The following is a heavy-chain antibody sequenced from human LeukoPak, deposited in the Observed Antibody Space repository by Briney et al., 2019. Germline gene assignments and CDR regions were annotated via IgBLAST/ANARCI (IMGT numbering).Heavy chain of an antibody. V-gene: IGHV4-39*07. D-gene: IGHD3-22*01. CDR3: ARDGFYDSSGYYYNWVFDY. J-gene: IGHJ4*02. Sequence: SETLSLTCTVSGGSISSSSYYWGWIRQPPGKGLEWIGSIYYSGSTYYNPSLKSRVTISVDTSTNQFSLKLSSVTAADTAVYYCARDGFYDSSGYYYNWVFDYWGQGTLVTVSS. CDR1: GGSISSSSYY. CDR2: IYYSGST.